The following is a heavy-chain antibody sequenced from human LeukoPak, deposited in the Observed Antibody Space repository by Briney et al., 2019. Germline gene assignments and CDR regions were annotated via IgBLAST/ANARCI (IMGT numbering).Heavy chain of an antibody. Sequence: ASVKVSCKASGYTFTAYYMHWVRQAPGQGLEWMGRINPNSGDTIYAQNFQGRVTVTRDTSVSTAYMELSRLRSDDTAVYYCACWGGGNQGHWGQGTLVTVSS. V-gene: IGHV1-2*06. CDR2: INPNSGDT. CDR3: ACWGGGNQGH. J-gene: IGHJ4*02. D-gene: IGHD4-23*01. CDR1: GYTFTAYY.